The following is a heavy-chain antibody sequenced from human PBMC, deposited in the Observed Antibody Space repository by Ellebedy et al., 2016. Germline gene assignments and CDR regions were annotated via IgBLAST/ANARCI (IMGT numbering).Heavy chain of an antibody. V-gene: IGHV1-2*02. CDR2: INPNSGGT. CDR3: ARVLEGDAALQFGFDY. Sequence: ASVKVSXXASGYTFTGYYMHWVRQAPGQGLEWMGWINPNSGGTNYAQEFQGRVTMTRDTSISTAYMELSRLRSDDTAVYYCARVLEGDAALQFGFDYWGQGTLVTVSS. CDR1: GYTFTGYY. J-gene: IGHJ4*02. D-gene: IGHD3-16*01.